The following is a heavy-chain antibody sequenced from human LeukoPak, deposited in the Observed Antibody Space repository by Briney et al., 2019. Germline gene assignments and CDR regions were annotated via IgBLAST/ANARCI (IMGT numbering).Heavy chain of an antibody. CDR3: ARVEGWPVAHFVY. D-gene: IGHD6-19*01. V-gene: IGHV3-48*04. CDR2: ISGSSSTI. J-gene: IGHJ4*02. Sequence: GGSLRLSCAASGFTFSSYSMNWVRQAPGKGLEWVSYISGSSSTIYYADSVKGRFTISRDNAKNSLYLQMNSLRAEDTAVYYCARVEGWPVAHFVYWGQGTLVTVSS. CDR1: GFTFSSYS.